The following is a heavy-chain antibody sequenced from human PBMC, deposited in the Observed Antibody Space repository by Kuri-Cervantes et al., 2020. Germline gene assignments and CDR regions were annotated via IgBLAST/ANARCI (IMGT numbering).Heavy chain of an antibody. V-gene: IGHV1-2*02. D-gene: IGHD3-3*01. J-gene: IGHJ6*02. CDR1: GYTFTGYY. CDR3: AGATYYDFWSGYANSNYYYYYGMDV. Sequence: ASVKVSCKASGYTFTGYYMHWVRQAPGQGLEWMGWINPNSGGTNYAQKFQGRVTMTRDTSISTAYMELSRLRSDDTAVYYCAGATYYDFWSGYANSNYYYYYGMDVWGQGTTVTVSS. CDR2: INPNSGGT.